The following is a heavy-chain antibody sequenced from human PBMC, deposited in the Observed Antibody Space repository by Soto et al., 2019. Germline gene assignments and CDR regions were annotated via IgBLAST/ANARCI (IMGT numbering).Heavy chain of an antibody. V-gene: IGHV1-18*01. J-gene: IGHJ4*02. Sequence: QVQLVQSGAEVKKPGATVKVSCKASGYTFTSYGISWVRQAPGQGLEWMGLISAYNDNTNYAQKLQGRVTMTSDTSTSTAYMLLRSLRSDAPAVYYCARGGRMTTVPTSLVYWCQGPMVTVSS. D-gene: IGHD4-17*01. CDR3: ARGGRMTTVPTSLVY. CDR2: ISAYNDNT. CDR1: GYTFTSYG.